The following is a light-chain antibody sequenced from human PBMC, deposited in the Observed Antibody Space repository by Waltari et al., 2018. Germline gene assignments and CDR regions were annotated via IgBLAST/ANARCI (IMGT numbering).Light chain of an antibody. CDR1: QSVGGT. CDR3: QHYVRLPVT. J-gene: IGKJ1*01. V-gene: IGKV3-20*01. Sequence: VLTQSPGTLSLSPGERATLSCWASQSVGGTLAWYQQKPGQAPRLLIYGASSRATGIPDRFSGSGSGTVFSLSISRLEPEDFAVYYCQHYVRLPVTFGQGTKVEIK. CDR2: GAS.